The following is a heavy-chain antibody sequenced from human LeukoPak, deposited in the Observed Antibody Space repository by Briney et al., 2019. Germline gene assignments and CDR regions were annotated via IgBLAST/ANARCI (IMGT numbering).Heavy chain of an antibody. Sequence: GGSLRLSCAASGFTFSNYAMTWVRQAPGKGLEWVSVIGGSGVNAYYADSVKGRFTISGDNSKNTVYLQMNSLRADDTALYYCAKDSTWIQLWFDYWGQGTLVTVSS. CDR3: AKDSTWIQLWFDY. J-gene: IGHJ4*02. D-gene: IGHD5-18*01. CDR1: GFTFSNYA. CDR2: IGGSGVNA. V-gene: IGHV3-23*01.